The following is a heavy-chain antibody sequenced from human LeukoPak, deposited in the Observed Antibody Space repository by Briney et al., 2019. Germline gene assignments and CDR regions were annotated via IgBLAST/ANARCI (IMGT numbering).Heavy chain of an antibody. CDR3: ARAELWFGNRRFDP. CDR1: GFTFSSYS. Sequence: GGSLRLSCAASGFTFSSYSMNWVRQAPGKGLGWVSYISSSSSTIYYADSVKGRFTISRDNAKNSLYLQMNSLRAEDTAVYYCARAELWFGNRRFDPWGQGTLVTVSS. J-gene: IGHJ5*02. V-gene: IGHV3-48*01. CDR2: ISSSSSTI. D-gene: IGHD3-10*01.